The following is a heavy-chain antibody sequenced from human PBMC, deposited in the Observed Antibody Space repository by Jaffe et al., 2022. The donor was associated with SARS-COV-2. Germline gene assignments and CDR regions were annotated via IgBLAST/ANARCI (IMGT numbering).Heavy chain of an antibody. CDR1: GGSISSYY. J-gene: IGHJ6*02. D-gene: IGHD1-1*01. V-gene: IGHV4-59*08. CDR3: ARHGSPSRERTYYYYGMDV. CDR2: IYYSGST. Sequence: QVQLQESGPGLVKPSETLSLTCTVSGGSISSYYWSWIRQPPGKGLEWIGYIYYSGSTNYNPSLKSRVTISVDTSKNQFSLKLSSVTAADTAVYYCARHGSPSRERTYYYYGMDVWGQGTTVTVSS.